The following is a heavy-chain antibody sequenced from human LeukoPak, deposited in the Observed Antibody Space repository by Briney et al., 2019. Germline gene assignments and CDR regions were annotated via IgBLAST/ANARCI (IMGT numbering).Heavy chain of an antibody. CDR3: ARDYYDSSGYYPVGMDV. J-gene: IGHJ6*02. CDR2: IYYSGST. V-gene: IGHV4-31*03. D-gene: IGHD3-22*01. CDR1: GGSISSGGYY. Sequence: SETLSLTCTVSGGSISSGGYYWSWIRQHPGKGLEWIGYIYYSGSTYYNPSLKSRVTISVDTPKNQFSLKLSSVTAADTAVYYCARDYYDSSGYYPVGMDVWGQGTTVTVSS.